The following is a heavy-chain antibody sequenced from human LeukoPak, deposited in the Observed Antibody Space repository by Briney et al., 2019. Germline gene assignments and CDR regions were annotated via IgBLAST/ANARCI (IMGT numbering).Heavy chain of an antibody. CDR3: ARGNVAAAGIFYYYYGMDV. CDR1: GYTFTGYY. V-gene: IGHV1-2*04. J-gene: IGHJ6*04. Sequence: ASVKVSCKASGYTFTGYYMHWVRQAPGQGLEWMGWINPDSGGTNYAQKFQGWVTKTRDTSISTAYMELSRLRSDDTAVYYCARGNVAAAGIFYYYYGMDVWGKGTTVTVSS. D-gene: IGHD6-13*01. CDR2: INPDSGGT.